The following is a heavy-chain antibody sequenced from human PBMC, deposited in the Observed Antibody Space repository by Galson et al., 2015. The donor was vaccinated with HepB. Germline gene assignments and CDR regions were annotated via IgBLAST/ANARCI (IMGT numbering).Heavy chain of an antibody. CDR1: GYPFINNY. CDR2: INPRHGDT. V-gene: IGHV1-46*04. CDR3: GNPREAGPTGGA. Sequence: SVKVSCRASGYPFINNYMHWVRQAPGQGFEWVGIINPRHGDTNYAQKLRGRVTMTSDTSTSTVYMELSSLTSEDTAVYYCGNPREAGPTGGAWGQGTLVTVSS. J-gene: IGHJ5*02. D-gene: IGHD1-14*01.